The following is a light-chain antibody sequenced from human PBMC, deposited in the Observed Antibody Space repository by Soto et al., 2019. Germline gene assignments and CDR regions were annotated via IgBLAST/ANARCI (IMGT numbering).Light chain of an antibody. V-gene: IGKV3-15*01. CDR1: QSFSSN. CDR2: GAS. J-gene: IGKJ1*01. Sequence: EIVMTQSPATLSVSPGERATLSCRASQSFSSNLAWYQQKPGQAPRLLIYGASTRATGIPARFSGSGSGTEFTLTISGLQSEDFAVYYCQQYNNWPNTFGQGTKVEIK. CDR3: QQYNNWPNT.